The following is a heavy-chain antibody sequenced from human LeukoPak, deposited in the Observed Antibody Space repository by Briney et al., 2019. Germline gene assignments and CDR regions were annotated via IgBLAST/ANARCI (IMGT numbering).Heavy chain of an antibody. CDR3: ARDRYENWFDP. D-gene: IGHD5-12*01. V-gene: IGHV1-46*01. Sequence: ASVKVSCKASGYTFTNYYIYWVRQAPGQGLEWMGIINPSGGITSYAQKFQGRVTMTTDTPTSTAYMELRSLRSDDTAVYYCARDRYENWFDPWGQGALVTVSS. CDR2: INPSGGIT. J-gene: IGHJ5*02. CDR1: GYTFTNYY.